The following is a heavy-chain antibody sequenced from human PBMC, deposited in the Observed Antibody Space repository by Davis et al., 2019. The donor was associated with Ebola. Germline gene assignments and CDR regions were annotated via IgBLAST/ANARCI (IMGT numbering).Heavy chain of an antibody. Sequence: GESLKISCAASGFTVSSNYMSWVRQAPGKGLEWVSAISDTGGSTYYGDSVKGRFTISRDNSKNTLYLQMNTLRAEDTAVYYCAKDKAAGSPNWFDPWGQGTLVTVSS. V-gene: IGHV3-23*01. D-gene: IGHD6-13*01. CDR2: ISDTGGST. CDR1: GFTVSSNY. CDR3: AKDKAAGSPNWFDP. J-gene: IGHJ5*02.